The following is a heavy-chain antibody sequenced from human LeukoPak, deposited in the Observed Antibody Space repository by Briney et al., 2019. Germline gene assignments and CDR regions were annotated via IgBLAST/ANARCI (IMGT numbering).Heavy chain of an antibody. CDR1: GYTFSNYW. Sequence: GESLKISCKVSGYTFSNYWITWVRQMPGKGLEWMGIIYAGDSDTRYSPSFQGQVTISVDKSINTAYLEWRSLEPSDTAMYYCGRGVVASAGSGVYYFDYWGQGTLVTVSS. CDR3: GRGVVASAGSGVYYFDY. D-gene: IGHD3-10*01. J-gene: IGHJ4*02. CDR2: IYAGDSDT. V-gene: IGHV5-51*01.